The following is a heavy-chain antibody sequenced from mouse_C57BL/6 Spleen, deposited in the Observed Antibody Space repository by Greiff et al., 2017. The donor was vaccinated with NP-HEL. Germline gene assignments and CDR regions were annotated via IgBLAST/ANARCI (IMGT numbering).Heavy chain of an antibody. D-gene: IGHD2-4*01. V-gene: IGHV2-9-1*01. CDR2: IWTGGGT. CDR1: GFSLTSYA. Sequence: VKLQESGPGLVAPSQSLSITCTVSGFSLTSYAISWVRQPPGKGLEWLGVIWTGGGTNYNSALKSRLSISKDNSKSQVFLKMNSLQTDDTARYYCARKKGYDYDDAMDYWGQGTSVTVSS. J-gene: IGHJ4*01. CDR3: ARKKGYDYDDAMDY.